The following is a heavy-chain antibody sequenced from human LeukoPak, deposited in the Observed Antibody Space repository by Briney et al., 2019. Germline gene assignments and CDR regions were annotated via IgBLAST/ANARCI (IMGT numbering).Heavy chain of an antibody. Sequence: SQTLSLTCTVSGGSISSGGYYWSWIRQHPGKGLEWIGYIYYSGSTYYIPSLKSRVTISVDTSKNQFSLKLSSVTAADTAVYYCARDRYGSGSYYTHNWFDPWGQGTLVTVSS. CDR3: ARDRYGSGSYYTHNWFDP. V-gene: IGHV4-31*03. J-gene: IGHJ5*02. D-gene: IGHD3-10*01. CDR2: IYYSGST. CDR1: GGSISSGGYY.